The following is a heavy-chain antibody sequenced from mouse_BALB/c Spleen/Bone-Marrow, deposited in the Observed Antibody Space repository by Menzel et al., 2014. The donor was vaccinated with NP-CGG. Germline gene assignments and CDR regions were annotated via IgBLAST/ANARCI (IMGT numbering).Heavy chain of an antibody. J-gene: IGHJ3*01. Sequence: EVQLQQSGAELVKPGASDQLPCTASVFNIKDTYMHWVKQRPEQGLEWIGRIDPANGNTKYDPKFQGKATITADTSSNTAYLQLSSLTSEDTAVYYCAAYDCGSSCGFAYWGQGTLVTVSA. D-gene: IGHD1-1*01. CDR3: AAYDCGSSCGFAY. V-gene: IGHV14-3*02. CDR1: VFNIKDTY. CDR2: IDPANGNT.